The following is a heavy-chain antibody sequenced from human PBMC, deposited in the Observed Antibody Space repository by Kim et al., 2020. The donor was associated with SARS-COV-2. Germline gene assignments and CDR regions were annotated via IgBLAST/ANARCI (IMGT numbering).Heavy chain of an antibody. CDR3: AGGSGWLIDY. Sequence: GGSLRLSCTASGFTFSNSWMNWGRQAPGKGLEGVANINQDGSDKYYVGSVKGRFTISRDVPRNSVYLQMNSLKVEDTAVYYCAGGSGWLIDYWGQGTLVTVSS. CDR2: INQDGSDK. V-gene: IGHV3-7*01. J-gene: IGHJ4*02. D-gene: IGHD6-19*01. CDR1: GFTFSNSW.